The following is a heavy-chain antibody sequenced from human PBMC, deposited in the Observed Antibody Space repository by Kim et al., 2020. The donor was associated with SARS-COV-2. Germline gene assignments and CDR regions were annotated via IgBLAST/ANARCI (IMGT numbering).Heavy chain of an antibody. CDR2: IIPIFGTA. CDR1: GGTFSSYA. D-gene: IGHD2-15*01. V-gene: IGHV1-69*13. J-gene: IGHJ5*02. Sequence: SVKVSCKASGGTFSSYAISWVRQAPGQGLEWMGGIIPIFGTANYAQKFQGRVTITADESTSTAYMELSSLRSEDTAVYYCARVPSRVVFGLAYNWFDPWGQGTLVTVSS. CDR3: ARVPSRVVFGLAYNWFDP.